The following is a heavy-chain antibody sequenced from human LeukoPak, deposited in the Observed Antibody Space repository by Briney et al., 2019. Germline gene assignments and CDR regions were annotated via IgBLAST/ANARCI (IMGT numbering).Heavy chain of an antibody. J-gene: IGHJ5*02. Sequence: PPGGSLRLSCATSGFTFTSHVMTWVRQTPGKGPEWVAGISGGGSNKRYADSVRGRFTISRDNPKNTVYLQMNSVRAEDTAVYYCARVPGIVLSPGTMWFDNWGQGTLVSVSS. CDR1: GFTFTSHV. V-gene: IGHV3-23*01. CDR3: ARVPGIVLSPGTMWFDN. CDR2: ISGGGSNK. D-gene: IGHD1-7*01.